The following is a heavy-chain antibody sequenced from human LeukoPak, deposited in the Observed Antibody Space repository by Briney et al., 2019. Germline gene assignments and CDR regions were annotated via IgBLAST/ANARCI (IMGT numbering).Heavy chain of an antibody. CDR3: ARDAHCSGGSCYRNFDY. J-gene: IGHJ4*02. D-gene: IGHD2-15*01. CDR1: GYTFTSYG. Sequence: GASVKVSCKASGYTFTSYGISWVRQAPGQGLEWMGWISAYNGNTDYAQKLQGRVTMTTDTSTSTAYMELRSLRSDDTAVYYCARDAHCSGGSCYRNFDYWGQGTLVTVSS. V-gene: IGHV1-18*01. CDR2: ISAYNGNT.